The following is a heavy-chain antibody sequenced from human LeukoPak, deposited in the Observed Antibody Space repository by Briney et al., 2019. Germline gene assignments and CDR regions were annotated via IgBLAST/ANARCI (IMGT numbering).Heavy chain of an antibody. V-gene: IGHV3-20*04. D-gene: IGHD6-13*01. Sequence: GGSLRLSCAASGFTFSNAWMSWVRQAPGKGLEWVSGINWNGGSTGYADSVKGRFTISRDNAKISLYLQMNSLRAEDTALYYCARDPKLGQFDYWGQGTLVTVSS. J-gene: IGHJ4*02. CDR1: GFTFSNAW. CDR3: ARDPKLGQFDY. CDR2: INWNGGST.